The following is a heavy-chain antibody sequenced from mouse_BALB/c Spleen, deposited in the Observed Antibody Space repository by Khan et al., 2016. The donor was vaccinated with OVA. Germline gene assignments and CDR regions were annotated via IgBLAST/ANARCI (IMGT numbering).Heavy chain of an antibody. Sequence: VQLQQSGTVLARPGSSVKMSCKASGYTFTTYWMHWVEQRPGQGLEWLGSIYPGNSNTNYNQKFKGKAKLTAVTSATTAYMELSSLTNEDSAVYYCTRPETGTPWFAYWGQGTLVTVSS. J-gene: IGHJ3*01. CDR1: GYTFTTYW. D-gene: IGHD4-1*01. CDR3: TRPETGTPWFAY. CDR2: IYPGNSNT. V-gene: IGHV1-5*01.